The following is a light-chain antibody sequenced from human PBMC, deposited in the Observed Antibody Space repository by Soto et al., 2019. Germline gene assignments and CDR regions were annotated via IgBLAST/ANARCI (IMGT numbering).Light chain of an antibody. V-gene: IGLV2-14*03. CDR2: DVT. J-gene: IGLJ1*01. Sequence: QSVLTQPASVSGSPGQSITISCAGTSNDVGGFNYVSWYQQLPGKAPKLVIYDVTHRTSGVSDRFSGSRSGNTASLTISGLQAEDEADYYCTSFTSGSTPYVPGTGTKVTVL. CDR1: SNDVGGFNY. CDR3: TSFTSGSTPYV.